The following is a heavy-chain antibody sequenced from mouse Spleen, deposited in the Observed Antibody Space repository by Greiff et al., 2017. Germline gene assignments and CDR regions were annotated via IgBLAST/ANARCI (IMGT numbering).Heavy chain of an antibody. CDR2: ISYDGSN. CDR1: GYSITSGYY. D-gene: IGHD1-1*01. V-gene: IGHV3-6*01. CDR3: ARSTTVLDY. Sequence: DVKLQESGPGLVKPSQSLSLTCSVTGYSITSGYYWNWIRQFPGNKLEWMGYISYDGSNNYKPSLKNRISINRDTSKNQFFLKLNSATTEDTATYYCARSTTVLDYWGQGTTLTVSS. J-gene: IGHJ2*01.